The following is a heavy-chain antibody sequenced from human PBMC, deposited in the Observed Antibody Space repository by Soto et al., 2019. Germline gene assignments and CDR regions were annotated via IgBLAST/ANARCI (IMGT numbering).Heavy chain of an antibody. CDR3: ARTPVSFVVVSV. Sequence: QVQXQXSGPGLVXPXXXLSLTCTXXGGSXXXGXYYXXXXXXXPXXGLEWIGYIYYSGSTYYNPSLKSRVTISVDTSKNQFSLKLSSVTAADTAVYYCARTPVSFVVVSVWGQGTLVTVSS. CDR1: GGSXXXGXYY. CDR2: IYYSGST. J-gene: IGHJ4*02. V-gene: IGHV4-30-4*01. D-gene: IGHD2-21*01.